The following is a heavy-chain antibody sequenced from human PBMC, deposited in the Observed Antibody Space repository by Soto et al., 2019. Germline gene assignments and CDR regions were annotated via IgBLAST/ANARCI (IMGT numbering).Heavy chain of an antibody. V-gene: IGHV4-59*02. J-gene: IGHJ4*02. Sequence: SRTCTGSGDSVTNYFWSWMRQPPGTGLEWIGHMYHGGRTNYSPSLKSRVTMSLDSSKNQFSLNLSSVTAADTAVYFCARDPVYCTNGVRTIFAFWGTGVMVTV. CDR1: GDSVTNYF. CDR3: ARDPVYCTNGVRTIFAF. D-gene: IGHD2-8*01. CDR2: MYHGGRT.